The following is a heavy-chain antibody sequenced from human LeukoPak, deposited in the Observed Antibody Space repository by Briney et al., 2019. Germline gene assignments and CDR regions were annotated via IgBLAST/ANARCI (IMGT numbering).Heavy chain of an antibody. CDR1: TPSMGDHY. D-gene: IGHD6-13*01. Sequence: QTLSPASTVATPSMGDHYWSWIRQFPGQGLVRIGYVYGSRITNYHHSLNSRVTMSVDTSKNQFSLKLTSVVPADTARYYCATRPGGSRWYGVFDICSRGTLVTVSS. CDR2: VYGSRIT. J-gene: IGHJ4*02. V-gene: IGHV4-59*11. CDR3: ATRPGGSRWYGVFDI.